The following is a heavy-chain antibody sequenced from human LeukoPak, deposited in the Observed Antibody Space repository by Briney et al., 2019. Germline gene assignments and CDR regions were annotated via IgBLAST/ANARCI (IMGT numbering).Heavy chain of an antibody. D-gene: IGHD2-2*01. CDR1: GGSISSHY. Sequence: SETLSLTCTVPGGSISSHYWSWIRQPPGKGLEWIGYIYYSGSTNYNPSLKSRVAISVDTSKNQFSPKLSSVTAADTAVYYCASRPPWSSYFDYWGQGTLVTVSS. CDR3: ASRPPWSSYFDY. J-gene: IGHJ4*02. V-gene: IGHV4-59*11. CDR2: IYYSGST.